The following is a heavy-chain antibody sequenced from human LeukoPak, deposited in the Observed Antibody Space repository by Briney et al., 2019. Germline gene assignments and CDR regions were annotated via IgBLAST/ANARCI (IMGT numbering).Heavy chain of an antibody. CDR3: GREESSWYQTYYYHYYGLDG. J-gene: IGHJ6*02. CDR1: GFTFSSYG. CDR2: IWYDGSNK. Sequence: GGSLRLSCAASGFTFSSYGMHWVRQAPGKGLEWVAVIWYDGSNKYYADSVKGRFTISRDNSKNTLYLQMNSLRAEDTAVYYWGREESSWYQTYYYHYYGLDGWGQGTTVTVSS. V-gene: IGHV3-33*01. D-gene: IGHD6-13*01.